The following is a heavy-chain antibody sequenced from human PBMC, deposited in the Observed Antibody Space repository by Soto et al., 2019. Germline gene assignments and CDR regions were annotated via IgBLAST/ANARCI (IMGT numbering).Heavy chain of an antibody. D-gene: IGHD3-3*01. V-gene: IGHV4-31*03. Sequence: QVQLQESGPGLVKPSQTLSLTCTVSGGSISSGDYYWSWIRQHPGKGLEWIGYIYYSGSTYYNPSLKSRVTMSGDPSKNQSSLKLSSVTAADTAVYYCARWWSGSRQGFDPWGQGTLVTVSS. J-gene: IGHJ5*02. CDR3: ARWWSGSRQGFDP. CDR2: IYYSGST. CDR1: GGSISSGDYY.